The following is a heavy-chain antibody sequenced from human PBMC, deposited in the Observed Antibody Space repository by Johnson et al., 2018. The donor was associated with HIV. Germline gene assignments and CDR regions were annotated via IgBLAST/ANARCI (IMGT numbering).Heavy chain of an antibody. CDR3: ARDGRDIGTRGAFDI. Sequence: VQLVESGGDLVQPGGSLRLSCAASGITVSNNYMSWVRQAPGKGLEWVSVIFSVGNTYYADSVRGRFTISRDKSNNMVYLQMNSLRHEDTAVYYCARDGRDIGTRGAFDIWGQGTVVTVSS. CDR2: IFSVGNT. D-gene: IGHD3-10*02. V-gene: IGHV3-66*02. J-gene: IGHJ3*02. CDR1: GITVSNNY.